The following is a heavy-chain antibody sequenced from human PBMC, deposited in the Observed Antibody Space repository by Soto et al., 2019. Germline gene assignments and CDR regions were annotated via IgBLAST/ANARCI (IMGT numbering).Heavy chain of an antibody. CDR2: ISSSSSTI. V-gene: IGHV3-48*01. D-gene: IGHD4-17*01. CDR3: ARGGSNVTTVY. CDR1: GFTFSSYS. Sequence: EVQLVESVGGLVQPGGSLRLSCAASGFTFSSYSMNWVRQAPGKGLEWVSYISSSSSTIYYADSVKGRFTISRDNAKNSLYLQMNSLRAEDTAVYYCARGGSNVTTVYWGQGTLVTVSS. J-gene: IGHJ4*02.